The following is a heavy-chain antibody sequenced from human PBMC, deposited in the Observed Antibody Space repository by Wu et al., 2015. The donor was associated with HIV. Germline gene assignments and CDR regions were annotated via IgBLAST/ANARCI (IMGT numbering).Heavy chain of an antibody. CDR2: MNPNSGNT. Sequence: QVQLVQSGAEVKKPGASVKVSCKASGYTFTSYDINWVRQATGQGLEWMGWMNPNSGNTGYAQKFQGRVTMTRNTSISTAYMELSSLRSEDTAVYYCARGHTSQLWQNDAFDIWGQGTMVTVSS. CDR3: ARGHTSQLWQNDAFDI. CDR1: GYTFTSYD. J-gene: IGHJ3*02. V-gene: IGHV1-8*01. D-gene: IGHD5-18*01.